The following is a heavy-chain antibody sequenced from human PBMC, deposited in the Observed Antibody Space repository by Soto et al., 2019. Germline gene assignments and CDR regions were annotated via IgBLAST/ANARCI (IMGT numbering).Heavy chain of an antibody. V-gene: IGHV1-2*02. CDR1: GDTFTGYY. J-gene: IGHJ3*02. Sequence: ASVKVSCRASGDTFTGYYMHWVRQAPGQGRGWMGWINPNSGGTNYAQKLQGRVTMTRDTSISTAYMELSRLRSDDTAVYYCARDQRSGWLVAFDIWAQGTMVPDS. D-gene: IGHD6-19*01. CDR2: INPNSGGT. CDR3: ARDQRSGWLVAFDI.